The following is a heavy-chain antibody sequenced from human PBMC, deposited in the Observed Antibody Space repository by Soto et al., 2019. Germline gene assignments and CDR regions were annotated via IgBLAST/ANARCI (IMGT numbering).Heavy chain of an antibody. CDR2: IYYSGST. J-gene: IGHJ4*02. V-gene: IGHV4-61*01. Sequence: QVQLQESGPGLVKPSETLSLTCTVSGGSVSSGSYYWSWIRQPPGKGLEWIGYIYYSGSTNYNPSLKSRVTISVDTSKNQFSLKLSSVTAADTAVYYCARWGLSGSPFDYWGQGTLVTVSS. D-gene: IGHD1-26*01. CDR3: ARWGLSGSPFDY. CDR1: GGSVSSGSYY.